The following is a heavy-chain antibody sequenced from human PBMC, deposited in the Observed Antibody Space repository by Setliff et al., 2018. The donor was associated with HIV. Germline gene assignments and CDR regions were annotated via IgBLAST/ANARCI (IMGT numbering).Heavy chain of an antibody. CDR2: IRSKAYGGTT. Sequence: GGSLRLSCTASGFTFGDYAMNWVRQAPGKGLEWVGFIRSKAYGGTTHYAASVKGRFTISRDEFNSLYLDMNSLKTEDTAVYYCTREPLGVVLYYYYYYLDVWGKGTTVTVSS. V-gene: IGHV3-49*04. CDR1: GFTFGDYA. D-gene: IGHD3-3*01. J-gene: IGHJ6*03. CDR3: TREPLGVVLYYYYYYLDV.